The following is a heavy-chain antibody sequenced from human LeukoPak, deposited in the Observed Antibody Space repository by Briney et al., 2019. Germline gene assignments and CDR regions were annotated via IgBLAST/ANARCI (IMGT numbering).Heavy chain of an antibody. CDR3: ATKQWLVRGWFDP. V-gene: IGHV3-21*04. CDR1: GFTFSIFS. J-gene: IGHJ5*02. D-gene: IGHD6-19*01. CDR2: ISISGSYT. Sequence: GGSLRLSCTASGFTFSIFSMNWVRQAPGKGLEWVSSISISGSYTYYAGSVKGRFTISRDNAKNSLSLQMNSRTAEDTALYYCATKQWLVRGWFDPWGQGTLVTVSS.